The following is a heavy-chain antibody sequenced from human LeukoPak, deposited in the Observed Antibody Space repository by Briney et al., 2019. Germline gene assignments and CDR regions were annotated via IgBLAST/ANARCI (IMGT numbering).Heavy chain of an antibody. D-gene: IGHD6-13*01. CDR3: ARAGYSSSWYVGVDY. Sequence: GGSLRLSCAASRFTFSSYTMKWVRQAPGRGLEWVSSISGSSSYIYYADSVKGRFTISRDNARNSLYLQMDSLRAEDTAVYYCARAGYSSSWYVGVDYWGQGTLVTVSS. CDR2: ISGSSSYI. CDR1: RFTFSSYT. J-gene: IGHJ4*02. V-gene: IGHV3-21*01.